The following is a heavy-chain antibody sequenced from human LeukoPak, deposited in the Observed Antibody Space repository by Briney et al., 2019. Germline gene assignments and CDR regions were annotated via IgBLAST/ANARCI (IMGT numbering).Heavy chain of an antibody. Sequence: SETLSLTCAVSGYSISSGYYWGWIRQPPGKGLEWIGSFYHSGSTYYNPSLKSRVTISVDTSKNQFSLKLSSVTAADTAVYYCATLDPYYYDSSGYYNYYYYMDVWGKGTTVTVSS. J-gene: IGHJ6*03. D-gene: IGHD3-22*01. CDR1: GYSISSGYY. V-gene: IGHV4-38-2*01. CDR2: FYHSGST. CDR3: ATLDPYYYDSSGYYNYYYYMDV.